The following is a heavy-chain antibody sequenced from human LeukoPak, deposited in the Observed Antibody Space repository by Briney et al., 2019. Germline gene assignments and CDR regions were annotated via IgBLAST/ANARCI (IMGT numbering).Heavy chain of an antibody. J-gene: IGHJ3*02. V-gene: IGHV4-38-2*02. CDR2: IYHSGST. Sequence: SETLSLTCTVSGYSISSGYYWGWIRQPPGNGLEWIGSIYHSGSTYYNPSLKSRVTVSVDTSKNQFSLKLSSVSAADTAVYYCARGEQLVDAFDIWGQGTMVTVSS. CDR1: GYSISSGYY. D-gene: IGHD6-13*01. CDR3: ARGEQLVDAFDI.